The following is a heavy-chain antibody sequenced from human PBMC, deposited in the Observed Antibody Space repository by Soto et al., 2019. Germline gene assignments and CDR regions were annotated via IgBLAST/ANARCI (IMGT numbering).Heavy chain of an antibody. CDR2: ISWNSGSI. CDR1: GFTFDDYA. Sequence: EVQLVESGGGLVQPGRSLRLSCAASGFTFDDYAMHWVRQAPGKGLEWVSGISWNSGSIGYADSVKGRFTISRDNAKNSLYLQMNSLRAEDTALYYCAKDKEQWTVYFDYWGQGTLVTVSP. CDR3: AKDKEQWTVYFDY. D-gene: IGHD6-19*01. J-gene: IGHJ4*02. V-gene: IGHV3-9*01.